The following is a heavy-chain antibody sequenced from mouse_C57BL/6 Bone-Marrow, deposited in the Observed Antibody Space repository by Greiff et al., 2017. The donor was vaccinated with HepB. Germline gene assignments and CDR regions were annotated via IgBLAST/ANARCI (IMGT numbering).Heavy chain of an antibody. CDR2: INPNNGGT. D-gene: IGHD1-1*01. CDR1: GYTFTDYY. Sequence: EVQLQQSGPELVKPGASVKISCKASGYTFTDYYMNWVKQSHGKSLEWIGDINPNNGGTSYNQKFKGKATLTVDKSSSTAYMELRSLTSEDSAVYYCATGLITTVVAGGYWGQGTTLTVSS. J-gene: IGHJ2*01. CDR3: ATGLITTVVAGGY. V-gene: IGHV1-26*01.